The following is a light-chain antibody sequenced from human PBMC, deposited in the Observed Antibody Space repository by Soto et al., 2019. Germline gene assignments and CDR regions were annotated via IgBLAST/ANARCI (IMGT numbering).Light chain of an antibody. CDR3: GTCDSSLSVLV. V-gene: IGLV1-51*01. J-gene: IGLJ2*01. Sequence: QSVLTQPPSVSAAPGQKVTISCSGSSSNIGNNYVSWYQQLPGTAPKLLIYDNNKRPSGIPDRFSGSKSGTSATLGITGLQTGDEADYNCGTCDSSLSVLVFGGGTKLTVL. CDR1: SSNIGNNY. CDR2: DNN.